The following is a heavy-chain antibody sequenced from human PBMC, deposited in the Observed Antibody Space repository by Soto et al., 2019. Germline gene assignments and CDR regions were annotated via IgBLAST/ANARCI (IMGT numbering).Heavy chain of an antibody. V-gene: IGHV4-34*01. J-gene: IGHJ2*01. CDR1: GGSFSGYY. CDR3: ARASHYILTGPTWVWYFDR. D-gene: IGHD3-9*01. Sequence: QVQLQQWGAGPLRPLETLSLTCGVSGGSFSGYYWAWIRQSPGQGLEWIGEINARGSINYNPSLKSRVSISVATSKNHYSLSLRSVTAADTAVYYCARASHYILTGPTWVWYFDRWGRGTLVNVSS. CDR2: INARGSI.